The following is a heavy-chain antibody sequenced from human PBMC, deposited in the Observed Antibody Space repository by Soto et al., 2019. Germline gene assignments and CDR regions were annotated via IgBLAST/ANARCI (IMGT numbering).Heavy chain of an antibody. D-gene: IGHD6-13*01. Sequence: GGSLRLSCAASGFTFSSYAMSWVRQAPGKGLERVSAISGSGGSTYYADSVKGQFTISRDNSKNTLYLQMNSLRAEDTAVYYCAKDDSSSWYYAHWCDPWGQGTLVTVSS. J-gene: IGHJ5*02. CDR3: AKDDSSSWYYAHWCDP. CDR1: GFTFSSYA. V-gene: IGHV3-23*01. CDR2: ISGSGGST.